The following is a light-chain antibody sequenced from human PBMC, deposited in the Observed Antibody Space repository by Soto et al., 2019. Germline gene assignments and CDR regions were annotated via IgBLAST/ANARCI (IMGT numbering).Light chain of an antibody. V-gene: IGLV2-14*01. J-gene: IGLJ2*01. CDR3: SSYTSSSTVV. CDR2: DVS. CDR1: NSDVGGYNY. Sequence: QSALTQPASVSGSLGQSITISCTGTNSDVGGYNYVSWYQQHPGKAPKLMIYDVSNRPSGVSNRFSGSKSGNTASLTISGLQAEDEADYYCSSYTSSSTVVFGGGTKLTVL.